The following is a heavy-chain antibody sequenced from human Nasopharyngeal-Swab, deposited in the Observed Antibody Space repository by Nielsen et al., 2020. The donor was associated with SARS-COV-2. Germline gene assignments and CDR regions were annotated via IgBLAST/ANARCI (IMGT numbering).Heavy chain of an antibody. Sequence: GESLKISCAASGFTFSDYYMSWIRQAPGKGPEWVSYITSRTSYTKYADSVKGRFIISRDDARNSLYLQMNNLRVEDTAVYYCARAPVTIEVHYYYGLDVWGQGTTVTVSS. CDR1: GFTFSDYY. CDR3: ARAPVTIEVHYYYGLDV. D-gene: IGHD3-10*01. CDR2: ITSRTSYT. J-gene: IGHJ6*02. V-gene: IGHV3-11*05.